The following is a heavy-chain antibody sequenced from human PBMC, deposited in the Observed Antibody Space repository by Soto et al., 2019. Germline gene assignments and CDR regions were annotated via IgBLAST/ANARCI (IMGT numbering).Heavy chain of an antibody. D-gene: IGHD6-13*01. CDR3: ASLRAXFGYSSSWSNDAFDI. Sequence: PSETLSLTCAAYGMSFSGYYWSWIRQPPGKGLEWIGAINHSGSTNSNPSLKSRVTISVDTSKNQFSLKLSSVTAADTAVYYCASLRAXFGYSSSWSNDAFDIWGQGTMVTVSS. J-gene: IGHJ3*02. CDR2: INHSGST. V-gene: IGHV4-34*01. CDR1: GMSFSGYY.